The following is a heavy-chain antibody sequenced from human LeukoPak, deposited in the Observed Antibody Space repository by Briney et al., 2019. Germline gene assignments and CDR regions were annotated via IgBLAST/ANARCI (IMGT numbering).Heavy chain of an antibody. CDR1: GDSFIYFY. CDR3: ARGVVAAAGRTFDF. D-gene: IGHD6-13*01. V-gene: IGHV4-59*01. CDR2: IYNSGST. J-gene: IGHJ4*02. Sequence: SETLSLTCTVSGDSFIYFYWSWIRQPPGKGLEWIGYIYNSGSTNYNPSLKSRVTISLDTSKNQFSLKLSSVTAADTAVYYCARGVVAAAGRTFDFWGQGTLVTVSS.